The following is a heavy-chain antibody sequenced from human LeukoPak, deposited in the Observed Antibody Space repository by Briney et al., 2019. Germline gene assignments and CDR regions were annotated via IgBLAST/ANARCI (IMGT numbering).Heavy chain of an antibody. CDR1: GFTFGDYA. Sequence: GGSLRLSCTGSGFTFGDYAMSWSRQAPGKGLEWVGFIRSKAYGGTTEYAASVKGRCSVSRDDSKSIAYLQMNSLNTEDTAVYYCTREPTTMVAQPFFDSWGQGSLVTVSS. CDR3: TREPTTMVAQPFFDS. CDR2: IRSKAYGGTT. D-gene: IGHD4-23*01. V-gene: IGHV3-49*03. J-gene: IGHJ4*02.